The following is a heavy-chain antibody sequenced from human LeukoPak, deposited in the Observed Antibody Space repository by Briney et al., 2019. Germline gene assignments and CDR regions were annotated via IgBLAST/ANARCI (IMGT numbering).Heavy chain of an antibody. CDR1: GYSISSGYY. D-gene: IGHD1-26*01. CDR3: ARGGRKWELLHSKKFDY. CDR2: IYYRRTL. J-gene: IGHJ4*02. V-gene: IGHV4-38-2*02. Sequence: KTSETLSLTCTVSGYSISSGYYWGWIRQPPGKGLEWIGSIYYRRTLYYNPSLESRVTISVDTSKNQFSLKLSSVTAADTAVYYCARGGRKWELLHSKKFDYWGQGTLVTVSS.